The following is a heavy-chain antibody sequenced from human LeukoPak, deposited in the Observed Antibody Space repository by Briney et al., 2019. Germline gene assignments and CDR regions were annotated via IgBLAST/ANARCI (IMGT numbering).Heavy chain of an antibody. CDR2: INDSGRI. J-gene: IGHJ6*03. V-gene: IGHV4-34*01. D-gene: IGHD1-7*01. CDR1: VGSFSNYY. CDR3: ARRWNYGRNYYIDV. Sequence: PSETLSLTCAVYVGSFSNYYWSWIRQTPGKGMEWIGEINDSGRINYNPSLMSRVTVSVDTSKNQFSLRLTSVAATDTAVYYCARRWNYGRNYYIDVWGKGATVSVSS.